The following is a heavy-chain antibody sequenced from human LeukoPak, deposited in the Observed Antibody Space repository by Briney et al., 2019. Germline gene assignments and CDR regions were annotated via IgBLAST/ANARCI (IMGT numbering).Heavy chain of an antibody. J-gene: IGHJ3*01. CDR2: IYPGDSDT. CDR3: ARPPGELLGAFDV. CDR1: GYNFANSW. V-gene: IGHV5-51*01. D-gene: IGHD1-7*01. Sequence: GESLKISCKGSGYNFANSWIGWVRQMPGKGLEWMGIIYPGDSDTRYSPSLQGQVIISADKSINTAYLQWTSLKASDTAMYFCARPPGELLGAFDVWGQGTMVTVSS.